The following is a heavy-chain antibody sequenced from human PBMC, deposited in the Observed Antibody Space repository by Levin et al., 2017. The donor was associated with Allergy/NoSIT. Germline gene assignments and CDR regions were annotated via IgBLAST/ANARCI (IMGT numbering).Heavy chain of an antibody. CDR1: GFTFSSYS. V-gene: IGHV3-21*01. CDR3: ARGRIAAAGPGIAVAGNWYYFDY. D-gene: IGHD6-19*01. J-gene: IGHJ4*02. CDR2: ISSSSSYI. Sequence: GESLKISCAASGFTFSSYSMNWVRQAPGKGLEWVSSISSSSSYIYYADSVKGRFTISRDNAKNSLYLQMNSLRAEDTAVYYCARGRIAAAGPGIAVAGNWYYFDYWGQGTLVTVSS.